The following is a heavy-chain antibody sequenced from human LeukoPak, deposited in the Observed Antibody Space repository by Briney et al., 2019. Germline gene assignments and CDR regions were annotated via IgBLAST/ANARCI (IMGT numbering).Heavy chain of an antibody. CDR1: GGTFSSYA. Sequence: GASVKVSCKASGGTFSSYAISWVRQAPGQGLEWMGGIIPIFGTANYAQKFQGRVTITTDESTSTAYMELSSLRSEDTAVYYCARDGGSLGMSAFDIWGQGTMVTVSS. CDR2: IIPIFGTA. CDR3: ARDGGSLGMSAFDI. V-gene: IGHV1-69*05. J-gene: IGHJ3*02. D-gene: IGHD2-15*01.